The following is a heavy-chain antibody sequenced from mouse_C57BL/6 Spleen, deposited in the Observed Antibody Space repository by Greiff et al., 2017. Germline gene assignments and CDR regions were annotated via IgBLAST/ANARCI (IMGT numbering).Heavy chain of an antibody. CDR1: GFSLTSYG. V-gene: IGHV2-6*03. Sequence: LVAPSQSLSITCTVSGFSLTSYGVHWVRQPPGKGLEWLVVIWSDGSTTYNSALKSRLSISKDNSKSQVFLKMNSLQTDDTAMYYCAREDYYGSIYAMDYWGQGTSVTVSS. D-gene: IGHD1-1*01. CDR3: AREDYYGSIYAMDY. CDR2: IWSDGST. J-gene: IGHJ4*01.